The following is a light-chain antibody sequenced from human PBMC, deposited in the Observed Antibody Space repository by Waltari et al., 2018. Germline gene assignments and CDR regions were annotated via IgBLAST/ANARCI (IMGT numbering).Light chain of an antibody. Sequence: DIQMTQSPSSVSASFGDRVTITCRASQDISSWLAWYQQKPGQAPRLLIYAVSILHSGVPSRFSGSGSGTDFTLTITSLQPEDFAIYYCQQGDGFHPITFGQGTRLE. V-gene: IGKV1-12*01. CDR1: QDISSW. CDR3: QQGDGFHPIT. J-gene: IGKJ5*01. CDR2: AVS.